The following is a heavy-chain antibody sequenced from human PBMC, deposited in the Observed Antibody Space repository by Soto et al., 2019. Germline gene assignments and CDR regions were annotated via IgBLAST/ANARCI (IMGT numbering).Heavy chain of an antibody. V-gene: IGHV4-59*01. CDR3: ARRWGRTFDY. Sequence: PSETLSLTCAVSGDSISSYYCMWIRQPPGKGLESIGYMYYSGSANYNPSLKSRVTLSVDTSKNQFSLKLSSVTAADTAVYYCARRWGRTFDYWGQGTLVTVSS. CDR2: MYYSGSA. J-gene: IGHJ4*02. CDR1: GDSISSYY. D-gene: IGHD7-27*01.